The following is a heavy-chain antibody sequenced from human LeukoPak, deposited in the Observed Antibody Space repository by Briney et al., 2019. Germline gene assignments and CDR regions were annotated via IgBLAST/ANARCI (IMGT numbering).Heavy chain of an antibody. CDR3: AMYVQLERLGLVDY. CDR1: GGSISSSNW. CDR2: IYHSGST. Sequence: SETLSLTCAVSGGSISSSNWWSWVRQPPGKGQEWIGEIYHSGSTNYNPSLKSRVTISVDKSKNQFSLKLSSVTAADTAVYYCAMYVQLERLGLVDYWGQGTLVTVSS. V-gene: IGHV4-4*02. J-gene: IGHJ4*02. D-gene: IGHD1-1*01.